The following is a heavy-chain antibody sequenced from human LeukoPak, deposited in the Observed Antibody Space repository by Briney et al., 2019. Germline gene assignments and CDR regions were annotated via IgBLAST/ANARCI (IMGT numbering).Heavy chain of an antibody. V-gene: IGHV3-21*04. CDR1: GFTFSSYS. CDR2: ISSSSSYI. D-gene: IGHD6-19*01. CDR3: AKDLGLTIVVARVDY. Sequence: GGSLRLSCAASGFTFSSYSMNWVRQAPGKGLEWVSSISSSSSYIYYADSVKGRFTVSRDNSKNTLYLQMNSLRAEDTAAYYCAKDLGLTIVVARVDYWGQGTLVTVSS. J-gene: IGHJ4*02.